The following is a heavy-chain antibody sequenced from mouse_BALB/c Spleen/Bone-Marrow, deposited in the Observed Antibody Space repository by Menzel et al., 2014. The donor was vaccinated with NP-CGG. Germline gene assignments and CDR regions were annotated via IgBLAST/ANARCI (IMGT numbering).Heavy chain of an antibody. Sequence: VQLQQSGTELMKPGASVKISCKATGYTFSSYWIDWVKQRPGHGLEWIGEILPGSGSTNYNEKFKGKATFTADTSPNTAYMQLSSLTSEDSAVYYCARGDYFDYWGQGTTLTVSS. J-gene: IGHJ2*01. CDR3: ARGDYFDY. CDR2: ILPGSGST. V-gene: IGHV1-9*01. CDR1: GYTFSSYW.